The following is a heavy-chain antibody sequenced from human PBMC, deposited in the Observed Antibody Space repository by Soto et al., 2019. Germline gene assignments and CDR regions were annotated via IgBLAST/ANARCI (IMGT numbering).Heavy chain of an antibody. D-gene: IGHD5-18*01. Sequence: GASVKVSCKASGGTFGSRGIAWVRQAPGQGLEWMGGLIAMLGTPTYARKVQGRATITADESLTSSYLELRSLRSEDTAVYFCARGAMANFDYWGQGTVVTVSS. CDR2: LIAMLGTP. J-gene: IGHJ4*02. CDR3: ARGAMANFDY. V-gene: IGHV1-69*13. CDR1: GGTFGSRG.